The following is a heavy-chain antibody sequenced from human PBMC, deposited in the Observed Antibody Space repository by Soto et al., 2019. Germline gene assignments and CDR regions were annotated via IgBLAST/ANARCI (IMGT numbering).Heavy chain of an antibody. CDR3: ARDRRWIQLWLRGAFDI. CDR1: GFTFSSYC. CDR2: ISYDGSNK. J-gene: IGHJ3*02. D-gene: IGHD5-18*01. V-gene: IGHV3-30*03. Sequence: GGSLILSCAASGFTFSSYCMHWVRQAPGKGLEWVAVISYDGSNKYYVDSVKGRFTISRDNAKNSLYLQMNSLRAEDTAVYYCARDRRWIQLWLRGAFDIWGQGTMVTVSS.